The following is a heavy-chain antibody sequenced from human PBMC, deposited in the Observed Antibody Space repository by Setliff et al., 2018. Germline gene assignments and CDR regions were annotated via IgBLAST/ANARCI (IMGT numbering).Heavy chain of an antibody. Sequence: PSETLSLTCTVSDASVSSGNYYWTWIRQPAGTGLEWIGRIHTSGSTNYNPSLKSRVTMSVDTSKNQFSLNLNSVTAADTAVYYFRLANCSTNCEEALDYWSQGTLVTVSS. CDR1: DASVSSGNYY. V-gene: IGHV4-61*02. D-gene: IGHD2-2*01. CDR2: IHTSGST. J-gene: IGHJ4*02. CDR3: RLANCSTNCEEALDY.